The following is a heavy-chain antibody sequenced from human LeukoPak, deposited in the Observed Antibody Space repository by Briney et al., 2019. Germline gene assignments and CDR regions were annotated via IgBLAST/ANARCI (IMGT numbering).Heavy chain of an antibody. D-gene: IGHD6-6*01. CDR2: INHSGST. V-gene: IGHV4-34*01. CDR1: GGSFSGYY. J-gene: IGHJ6*03. Sequence: SETLSLTCAVYGGSFSGYYWSWIRQPPGKGLEWIGEINHSGSTYYNPSLKSRVTISVDTSKNQFSLKLSSVTAADTAVYYCVRGRTGRRSSSILHYYYMDVWGKGTTVTVSS. CDR3: VRGRTGRRSSSILHYYYMDV.